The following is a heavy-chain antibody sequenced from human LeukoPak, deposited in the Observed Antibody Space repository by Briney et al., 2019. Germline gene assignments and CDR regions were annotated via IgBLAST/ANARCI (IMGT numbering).Heavy chain of an antibody. Sequence: GASVKVSCKASGYTFTSYDINWVRQATGQGLEWMGWMNPNSGNTGYAQKFQDRVTITSNTSISTAYMELSSLRSEDTAVYFCSRQKPSYDILTGYNNWFDPWGQGTLVTVSS. V-gene: IGHV1-8*03. CDR2: MNPNSGNT. D-gene: IGHD3-9*01. CDR3: SRQKPSYDILTGYNNWFDP. CDR1: GYTFTSYD. J-gene: IGHJ5*02.